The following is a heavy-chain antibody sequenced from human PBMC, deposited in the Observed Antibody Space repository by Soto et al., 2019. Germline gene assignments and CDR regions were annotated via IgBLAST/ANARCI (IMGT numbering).Heavy chain of an antibody. J-gene: IGHJ6*03. V-gene: IGHV4-34*01. CDR3: ARTHYSMDV. Sequence: QVQLQQWGAGLLKPSETLSLTCAVYGGSFSDFHWSWIRQPPGKGLEWIGEIHHRGNTNYNPSLRSRVTMSVDTSQNQFSLKMTSVNAADTAVYYCARTHYSMDVWDKGTTVTVSS. CDR2: IHHRGNT. CDR1: GGSFSDFH.